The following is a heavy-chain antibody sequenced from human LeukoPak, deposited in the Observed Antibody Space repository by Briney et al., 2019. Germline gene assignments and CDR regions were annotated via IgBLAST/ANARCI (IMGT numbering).Heavy chain of an antibody. CDR2: INPNSGGT. Sequence: ASVKVSCKASGYTFTGYYMHRVRQAPGQGLEWMGWINPNSGGTNYAQKFQGRVTMTRDTSISTAYMELSRLRSDDTAVYYCARDGSGSTLNYYDSSGPDYWGQGTLVTVSS. V-gene: IGHV1-2*02. D-gene: IGHD3-22*01. CDR1: GYTFTGYY. CDR3: ARDGSGSTLNYYDSSGPDY. J-gene: IGHJ4*02.